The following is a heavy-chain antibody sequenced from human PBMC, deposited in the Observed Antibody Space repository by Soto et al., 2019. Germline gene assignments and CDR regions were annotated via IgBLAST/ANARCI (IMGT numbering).Heavy chain of an antibody. CDR3: VTAVRSRLDN. Sequence: QLLESGGDLVQPGGSLRLSCAASGIIFSNFAMYWVRRAPGKGLEWVSSIRQSGDRSSYADSAKGRFTISRDNSKKTLYLQMNGLRLDDTAAYYCVTAVRSRLDNWGPGTLVTVSS. V-gene: IGHV3-23*01. CDR2: IRQSGDRS. J-gene: IGHJ4*02. CDR1: GIIFSNFA. D-gene: IGHD3-10*01.